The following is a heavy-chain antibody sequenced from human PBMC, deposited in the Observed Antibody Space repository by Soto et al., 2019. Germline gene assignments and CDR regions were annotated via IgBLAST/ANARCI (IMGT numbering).Heavy chain of an antibody. V-gene: IGHV4-34*01. Sequence: SETLSLTCAVYGGSFSGYYWSWIRQPPGKGLEWIGEINHSGNTNYNPSLKSRVTISVDTSKNQFSLKLSSVTAADTAVYYCAREIQLWPYYFDYWGQGTLVTVSS. J-gene: IGHJ4*02. D-gene: IGHD5-18*01. CDR2: INHSGNT. CDR1: GGSFSGYY. CDR3: AREIQLWPYYFDY.